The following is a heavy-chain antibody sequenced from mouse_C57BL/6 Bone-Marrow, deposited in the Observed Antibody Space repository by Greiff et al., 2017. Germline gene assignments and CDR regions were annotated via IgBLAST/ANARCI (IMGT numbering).Heavy chain of an antibody. Sequence: VQLQQSGPGLVAPSQSLSITCTVSGFSLTSYAISWVRQPPGKGLEWLGVIWTGGGTNYNSALKSRLSISKDNSKSQVFLKMNSLQTDDTARYXCATNYSGSIYWYFDVWGTGTTVTVSS. J-gene: IGHJ1*03. CDR2: IWTGGGT. D-gene: IGHD1-1*01. CDR3: ATNYSGSIYWYFDV. CDR1: GFSLTSYA. V-gene: IGHV2-9-1*01.